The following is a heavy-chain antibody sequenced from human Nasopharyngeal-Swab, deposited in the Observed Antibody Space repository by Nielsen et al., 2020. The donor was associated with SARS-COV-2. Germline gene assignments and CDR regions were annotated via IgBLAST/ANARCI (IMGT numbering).Heavy chain of an antibody. CDR2: IYTSGST. Sequence: SETLSLTCTVSGGSISSGRYYWSWIRQPAGKGLEWIGRIYTSGSTNYNPSLKSRVTISVDTSKNQFSLKLSSVTAADTAVYYCARESGPGGWFDPWGQGTLVTVSS. J-gene: IGHJ5*02. CDR1: GGSISSGRYY. CDR3: ARESGPGGWFDP. V-gene: IGHV4-61*02.